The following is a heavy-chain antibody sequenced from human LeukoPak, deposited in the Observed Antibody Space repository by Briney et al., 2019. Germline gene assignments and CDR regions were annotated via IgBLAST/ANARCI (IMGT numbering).Heavy chain of an antibody. CDR2: ISSSSSTI. J-gene: IGHJ6*02. Sequence: GGSLRLSRAASGFTFSSHAMNWVRQAPGKGLEWVSYISSSSSTIYYADSVKGRFTISRDNAKNSLYLQMNSLRAEDTAVYYCARGSAGMDVWGQGTTVTVSS. CDR3: ARGSAGMDV. V-gene: IGHV3-48*04. CDR1: GFTFSSHA.